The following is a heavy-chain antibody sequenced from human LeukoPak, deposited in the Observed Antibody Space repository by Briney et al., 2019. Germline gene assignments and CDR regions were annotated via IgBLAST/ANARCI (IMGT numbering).Heavy chain of an antibody. CDR1: GFTFSNYW. D-gene: IGHD3-22*01. Sequence: PGGSLTLSCAASGFTFSNYWMHWVRQAPGKGMVWVSRINRDGRSTNYADSVKGRFTISRDNSKNTVYLQMNSLGAEDTAIYYCAKAVGSSGYFSRDAFDIWGQGTMVTVPS. V-gene: IGHV3-74*01. CDR2: INRDGRST. CDR3: AKAVGSSGYFSRDAFDI. J-gene: IGHJ3*02.